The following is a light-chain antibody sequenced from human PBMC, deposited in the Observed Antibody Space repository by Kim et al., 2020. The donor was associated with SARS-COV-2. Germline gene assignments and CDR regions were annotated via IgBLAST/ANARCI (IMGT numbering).Light chain of an antibody. V-gene: IGLV2-18*02. CDR3: TSYTSSSSTLVV. Sequence: VTISCTGTSNDIGIYDRVSWYQQSPGTAPKLMIYEVTSRPSGVPDRFSGSKSGNTASLTISGLQAEDEADYYCTSYTSSSSTLVVFGGGTKVTVL. J-gene: IGLJ2*01. CDR1: SNDIGIYDR. CDR2: EVT.